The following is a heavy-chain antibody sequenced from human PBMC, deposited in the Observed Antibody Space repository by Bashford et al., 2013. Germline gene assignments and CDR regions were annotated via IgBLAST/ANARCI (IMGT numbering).Heavy chain of an antibody. D-gene: IGHD1-7*01. V-gene: IGHV4-61*01. CDR3: ARGDWNYGDLDY. CDR1: GGSVSSGSYY. Sequence: SSETLSLTCTVSGGSVSSGSYYWSWIRQPPGKGLEWIGYIYYSGSTNYNPSLKSRVTISVDTSKNQFSLKLSSVTAADTAVYYCARGDWNYGDLDYWGQGTLVTVSS. CDR2: IYYSGST. J-gene: IGHJ4*02.